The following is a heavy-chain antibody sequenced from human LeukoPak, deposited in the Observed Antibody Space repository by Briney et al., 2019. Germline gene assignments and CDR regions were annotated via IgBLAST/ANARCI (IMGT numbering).Heavy chain of an antibody. CDR1: GYTFTVYY. CDR3: ARDLTSGYYGFLY. J-gene: IGHJ4*02. V-gene: IGHV1-2*02. D-gene: IGHD3-22*01. CDR2: INPNSGCT. Sequence: ASVKVSCKASGYTFTVYYMHWVRQAPGQGLEWMGWINPNSGCTNYARKCQGTVTMTRDTSISTAYMALSRLRSDDTAVYYCARDLTSGYYGFLYWGQGTLVTASS.